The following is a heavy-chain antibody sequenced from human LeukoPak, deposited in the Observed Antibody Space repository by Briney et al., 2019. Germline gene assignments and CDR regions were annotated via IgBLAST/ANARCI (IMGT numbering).Heavy chain of an antibody. V-gene: IGHV1-69*05. Sequence: SVKVSCKASGGTFSSYAISWVRQAPGQGLEWMGRIIPIIGTANYAQKFQGRVTITTDESTSTAYMELSSLRSEDTAVYYCAREDYYDSSGYHDAFDIWGQGTMVTVSS. D-gene: IGHD3-22*01. CDR2: IIPIIGTA. CDR3: AREDYYDSSGYHDAFDI. CDR1: GGTFSSYA. J-gene: IGHJ3*02.